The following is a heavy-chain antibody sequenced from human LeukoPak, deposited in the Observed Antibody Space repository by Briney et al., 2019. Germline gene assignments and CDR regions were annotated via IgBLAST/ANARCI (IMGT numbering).Heavy chain of an antibody. CDR2: IHPDDSDT. Sequence: GGSLKISCKGSGYNFTNYWIAWVRQMPGKGLEWMGIIHPDDSDTRYSPSFQGQVTISADKSMTTAYLQWNSLKASDTAMYYCARAAQQWLNFFDYWGQGTLVTVSS. J-gene: IGHJ4*02. D-gene: IGHD6-19*01. V-gene: IGHV5-51*01. CDR1: GYNFTNYW. CDR3: ARAAQQWLNFFDY.